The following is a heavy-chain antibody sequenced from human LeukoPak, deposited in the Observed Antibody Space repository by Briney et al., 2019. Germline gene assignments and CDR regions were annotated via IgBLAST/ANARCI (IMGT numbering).Heavy chain of an antibody. CDR1: GGTFSSYA. D-gene: IGHD6-19*01. CDR3: AGEGAVALKHFDL. Sequence: ASVKVSCKASGGTFSSYAISWVRQAPGQGLEWMGGIIPIFGTANYAQKFQGRVTITADESTSTAYMELSSLRSDDTAVYYCAGEGAVALKHFDLWGQGTLVIVSS. V-gene: IGHV1-69*13. CDR2: IIPIFGTA. J-gene: IGHJ4*02.